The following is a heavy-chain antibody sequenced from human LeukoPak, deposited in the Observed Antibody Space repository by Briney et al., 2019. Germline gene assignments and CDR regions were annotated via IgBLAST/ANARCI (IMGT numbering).Heavy chain of an antibody. J-gene: IGHJ4*02. D-gene: IGHD6-19*01. V-gene: IGHV3-49*04. CDR2: IRSEAYGGTT. CDR1: GFTFGDYA. Sequence: GGSLRLSCTASGFTFGDYAMSWVRQAPGKGLEWVGFIRSEAYGGTTEYAASVKGRFTISRDDSKSIAYLQMNSLKTEDTAVYYCTRDPIAVAGTAIDYWGQGTLVTVSS. CDR3: TRDPIAVAGTAIDY.